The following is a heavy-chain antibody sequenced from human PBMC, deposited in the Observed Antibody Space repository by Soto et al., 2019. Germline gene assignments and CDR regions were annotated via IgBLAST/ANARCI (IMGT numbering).Heavy chain of an antibody. J-gene: IGHJ3*02. CDR3: AKNRRMIVAVIEAFDN. V-gene: IGHV3-30*18. CDR1: GFVFSDFG. CDR2: ISFDGKKK. D-gene: IGHD3-22*01. Sequence: QVQLVESGGGVVQPGRSLRLSCVGSGFVFSDFGMNWVRQAPGKGLEWVAVISFDGKKKYYADSVKGRFSISRDNSKNTVSLQINSLGAEDTAVYYCAKNRRMIVAVIEAFDNWGQGTMVTVSS.